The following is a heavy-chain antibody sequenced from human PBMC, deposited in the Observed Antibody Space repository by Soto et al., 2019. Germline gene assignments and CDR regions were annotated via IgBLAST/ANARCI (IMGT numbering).Heavy chain of an antibody. CDR2: IKSKADGGTT. D-gene: IGHD4-17*01. CDR3: TSLYYGH. J-gene: IGHJ4*02. Sequence: LRLSCAASEFTFANAWISWVRQAPGKGLEWVGRIKSKADGGTTDYAAPVKGRFTISRDESQNTLYLQMNSLKTEDTAVYYCTSLYYGHWGQGTLVTVSS. V-gene: IGHV3-15*01. CDR1: EFTFANAW.